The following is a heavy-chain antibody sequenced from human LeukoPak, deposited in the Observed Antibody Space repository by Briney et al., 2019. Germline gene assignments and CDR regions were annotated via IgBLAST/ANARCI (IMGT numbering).Heavy chain of an antibody. V-gene: IGHV1-8*01. CDR1: GYTFTSYD. J-gene: IGHJ4*02. CDR3: ARVYYDSSQFDY. D-gene: IGHD3-22*01. CDR2: MNPNSGNT. Sequence: ASVKVSCKASGYTFTSYDINWVRQATGQGLEWMGWMNPNSGNTGYAQKFQGRVTMTRNTSISTAYMELRSLRFDDTAVYYCARVYYDSSQFDYWGQGTLVTVSS.